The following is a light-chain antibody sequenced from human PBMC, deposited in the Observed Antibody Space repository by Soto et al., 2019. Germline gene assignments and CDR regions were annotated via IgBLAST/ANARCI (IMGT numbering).Light chain of an antibody. V-gene: IGKV1-5*03. CDR2: KAS. J-gene: IGKJ1*01. CDR3: QQHNSYPWT. CDR1: QSISSW. Sequence: DIQLTQSPSFLSASVGDRFTFTCRASQSISSWLAWYQQKPGKAPKLLIYKASSLESGVPSRFSGSGSGTEFTLTISSLQPEDFATYYCQQHNSYPWTFGQGTKVDIK.